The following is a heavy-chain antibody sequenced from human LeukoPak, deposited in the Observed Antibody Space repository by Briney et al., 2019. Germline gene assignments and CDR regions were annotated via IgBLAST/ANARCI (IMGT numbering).Heavy chain of an antibody. D-gene: IGHD1-26*01. CDR3: ARLVGASDY. V-gene: IGHV3-23*01. CDR2: IGIGGSTT. CDR1: GFTFSTYG. Sequence: PGGSLRLSCTASGFTFSTYGMSWVRQARGKGPEWVSSIGIGGSTTYYADSVKGRFTISRDNSKNTLYLQMNSLRAEDTAVYYCARLVGASDYWGQGTLVTVSS. J-gene: IGHJ4*02.